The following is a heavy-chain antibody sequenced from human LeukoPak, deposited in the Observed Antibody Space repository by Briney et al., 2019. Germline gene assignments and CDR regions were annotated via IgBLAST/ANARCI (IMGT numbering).Heavy chain of an antibody. J-gene: IGHJ4*02. CDR1: GGSISSYY. CDR3: ARGVFGEYPFDY. Sequence: PSETLSLTCTVSGGSISSYYWSWIRQPPGKGLEWIGCIYYSGSTNYNPSLKSRVTISVDTSKNQFSLKLSSVTAADTAVYYCARGVFGEYPFDYWGQGTLVTVSS. D-gene: IGHD3-10*02. CDR2: IYYSGST. V-gene: IGHV4-59*01.